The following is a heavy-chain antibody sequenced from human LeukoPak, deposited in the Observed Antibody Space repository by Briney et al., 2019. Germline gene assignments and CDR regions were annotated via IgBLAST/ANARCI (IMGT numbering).Heavy chain of an antibody. J-gene: IGHJ6*03. D-gene: IGHD2-2*01. V-gene: IGHV3-21*01. CDR3: ASEPRYCSSTSCFTYYYMDV. CDR1: GFTFSSYS. Sequence: GGSLRLSCAASGFTFSSYSMNWVRQAPGKGLEWVSSISSSSSYIYYADSVKGRFTISRDNAKNSLYLQMNSLRAEDTAVYYCASEPRYCSSTSCFTYYYMDVWGKGTTVTVSS. CDR2: ISSSSSYI.